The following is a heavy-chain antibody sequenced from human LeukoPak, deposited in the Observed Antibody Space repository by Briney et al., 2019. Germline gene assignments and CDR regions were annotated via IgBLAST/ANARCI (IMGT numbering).Heavy chain of an antibody. V-gene: IGHV3-11*01. Sequence: GGSLRLSCAASGFTFSDYYMTWLRQAPGKGLEWVSYISSSGGVTDYADSVKGRFTISRDNAKNSLYLQMNSLRVEDTAVYYCTRGGLGYCTSIDCYAYNWFDSWGQGTLVTVSS. CDR3: TRGGLGYCTSIDCYAYNWFDS. D-gene: IGHD2-2*01. J-gene: IGHJ5*01. CDR2: ISSSGGVT. CDR1: GFTFSDYY.